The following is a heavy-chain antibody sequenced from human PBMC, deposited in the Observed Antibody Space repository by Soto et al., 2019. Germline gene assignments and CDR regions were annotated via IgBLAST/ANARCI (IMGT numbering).Heavy chain of an antibody. CDR3: ARDLLLYVGLYYYYGMDV. J-gene: IGHJ6*02. CDR2: ISAYNGNT. CDR1: GYTFTSYG. D-gene: IGHD2-2*02. Sequence: GASVKVSCKASGYTFTSYGISWVRQAPGQGLEWMGWISAYNGNTNYAQKLQGRVTMTTDTSTSTAYMGLRSLRSDDTAVYYCARDLLLYVGLYYYYGMDVWGQGTTVTVSS. V-gene: IGHV1-18*01.